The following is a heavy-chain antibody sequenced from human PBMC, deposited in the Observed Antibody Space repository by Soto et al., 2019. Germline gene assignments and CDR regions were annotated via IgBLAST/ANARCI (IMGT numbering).Heavy chain of an antibody. J-gene: IGHJ6*02. CDR3: ARVSCGSACYVAYYGMAV. CDR2: VYYCGSC. D-gene: IGHD2-21*02. CDR1: GGSVSSGSYY. Sequence: QVQLQESGPGLVKPSETLSLSCTVSGGSVSSGSYYWSWIRQPPGKGLEWIGYVYYCGSCNKSPSLMSRVTMSLDTSTNQFSLMVSSVTAADPAVYYCARVSCGSACYVAYYGMAVWGQGTTVTVSS. V-gene: IGHV4-61*01.